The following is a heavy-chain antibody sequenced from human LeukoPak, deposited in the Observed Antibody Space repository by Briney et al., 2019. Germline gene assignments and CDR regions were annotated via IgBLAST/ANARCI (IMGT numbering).Heavy chain of an antibody. D-gene: IGHD3-3*01. CDR3: ARDREVNYDFWSVYYWDY. CDR2: INPSGGST. CDR1: GYTFTSYY. Sequence: ASVKVSCKASGYTFTSYYMHWVRQAPGQGLEWMGIINPSGGSTSYAQKFQGRVTMTRDTSTSTVYMELSSLRSEDTAVYYCARDREVNYDFWSVYYWDYWGQGTLVTVSS. V-gene: IGHV1-46*03. J-gene: IGHJ4*02.